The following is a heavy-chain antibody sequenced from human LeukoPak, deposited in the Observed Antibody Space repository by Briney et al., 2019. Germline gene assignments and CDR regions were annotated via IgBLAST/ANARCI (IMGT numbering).Heavy chain of an antibody. Sequence: QPGGSLRLSCAASGFTFSSYGMHWVRQAPGEGLEWVTFIRYDGTNKYYADSVKGRFTISRDSSKNTLYLQMNSLRAEDTAVYYCAKDRRAAMVTFFGYWGQGTLVTVSS. D-gene: IGHD5-18*01. CDR3: AKDRRAAMVTFFGY. J-gene: IGHJ4*02. V-gene: IGHV3-30*02. CDR1: GFTFSSYG. CDR2: IRYDGTNK.